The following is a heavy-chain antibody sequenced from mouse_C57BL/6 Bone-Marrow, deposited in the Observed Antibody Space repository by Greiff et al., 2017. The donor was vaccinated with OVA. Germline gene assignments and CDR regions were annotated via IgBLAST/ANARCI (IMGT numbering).Heavy chain of an antibody. V-gene: IGHV1-66*01. CDR3: ARDYYGSSYPAWFAY. J-gene: IGHJ3*01. Sequence: QVQLQQSGPELVKPGASVKISCKASGYSFTSYYIHWVKQRPGQGLEWIGWIYPGSGNTKYNEKFKGKATLTADTSSSTAYMQLSSLTSEDSAVYYCARDYYGSSYPAWFAYWGQGTLVTVSA. CDR1: GYSFTSYY. CDR2: IYPGSGNT. D-gene: IGHD1-1*01.